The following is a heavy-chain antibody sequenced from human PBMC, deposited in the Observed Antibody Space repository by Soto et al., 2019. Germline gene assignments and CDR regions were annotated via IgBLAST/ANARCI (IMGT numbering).Heavy chain of an antibody. D-gene: IGHD3-10*01. CDR3: ARGSPMVRGVLGYYYYYYMDV. CDR1: GGSFSGYY. V-gene: IGHV4-34*01. CDR2: INHSGST. Sequence: SETLSLTCAVYGGSFSGYYWSWIRQPPGKGLEWIGEINHSGSTNYNPSLKSRVTISVDTSKNQFSLKLSSVTAADTAVYYCARGSPMVRGVLGYYYYYYMDVWGKGTTVTVSS. J-gene: IGHJ6*03.